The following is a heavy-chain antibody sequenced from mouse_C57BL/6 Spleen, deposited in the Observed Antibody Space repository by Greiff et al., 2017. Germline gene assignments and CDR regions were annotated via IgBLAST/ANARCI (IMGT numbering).Heavy chain of an antibody. CDR2: IRSKSNNYAT. V-gene: IGHV10-1*01. CDR1: GFSFNTYA. J-gene: IGHJ4*01. Sequence: EVKLQESGGGLVQPKGSLKLSCAASGFSFNTYAMNWVRQAPGQGLEWVARIRSKSNNYATYYADSVKDRFTISRDDSETMLYLQMNNLKTEDTAMDYCVGWGNSRGYAMDYWGQGTSVTVSS. D-gene: IGHD2-1*01. CDR3: VGWGNSRGYAMDY.